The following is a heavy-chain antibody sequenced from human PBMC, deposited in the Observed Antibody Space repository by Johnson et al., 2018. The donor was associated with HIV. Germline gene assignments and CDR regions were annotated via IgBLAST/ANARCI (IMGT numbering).Heavy chain of an antibody. D-gene: IGHD3-3*01. Sequence: QMLLVESGGGVVQPGRSLRLSCAASGFTFSSYAMHWVRQAPGKGLEWVAVMSYDGSSKSYEDSVKGRFTISRDNSRNTLYLQMNSLRAEDTAVYYCARDQAIFGVVLASDAFDIWGQGTMVTVSS. CDR3: ARDQAIFGVVLASDAFDI. CDR2: MSYDGSSK. CDR1: GFTFSSYA. V-gene: IGHV3-30*04. J-gene: IGHJ3*02.